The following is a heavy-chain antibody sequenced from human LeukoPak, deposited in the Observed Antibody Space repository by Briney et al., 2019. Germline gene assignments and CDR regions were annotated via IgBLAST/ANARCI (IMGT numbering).Heavy chain of an antibody. Sequence: SVKVSCKASGGTVSSYGISWVRQAPGQGLEWMGGIIRVFGVVNYAQKFQGRVTITADESTSTAYMELSSLRSEDTAVYYCARQSGYCSSISCPQPFDYWGQGTLVTVSS. CDR2: IIRVFGVV. V-gene: IGHV1-69*01. CDR1: GGTVSSYG. J-gene: IGHJ4*02. CDR3: ARQSGYCSSISCPQPFDY. D-gene: IGHD2-2*01.